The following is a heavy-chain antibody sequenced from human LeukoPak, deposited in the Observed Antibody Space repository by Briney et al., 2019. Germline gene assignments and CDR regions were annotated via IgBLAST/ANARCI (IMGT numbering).Heavy chain of an antibody. CDR2: IYTSGST. J-gene: IGHJ4*02. CDR3: ARGSRSIVGAIHY. Sequence: PSQTLSLTCTVSGGSISSGSYYWSWIRQPAGKGLEWIGRIYTSGSTNYNPSLKSRVTISVDTSKNQFSLKLSSVTAADTAVYYCARGSRSIVGAIHYWGQGTLVTVSS. CDR1: GGSISSGSYY. D-gene: IGHD1-26*01. V-gene: IGHV4-61*02.